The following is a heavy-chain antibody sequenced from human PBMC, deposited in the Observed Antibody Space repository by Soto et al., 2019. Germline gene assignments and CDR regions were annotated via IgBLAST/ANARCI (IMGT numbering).Heavy chain of an antibody. J-gene: IGHJ1*01. Sequence: QVQLVQSGGEVKKPGASVKVSCKASGYTFTTYGITWVRQGPGQGLEWMGWISAYNGNTNYAQKVQGRVTMTTDTSTSTAYXXXRSLXSXXXXXXXXXXAXXYYDSXGYYTHEYFQHWGQGTLVTVSS. D-gene: IGHD3-22*01. V-gene: IGHV1-18*01. CDR2: ISAYNGNT. CDR1: GYTFTTYG. CDR3: XXAXXYYDSXGYYTHEYFQH.